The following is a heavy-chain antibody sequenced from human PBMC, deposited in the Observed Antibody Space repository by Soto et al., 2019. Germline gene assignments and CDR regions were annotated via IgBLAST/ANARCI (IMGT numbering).Heavy chain of an antibody. D-gene: IGHD6-19*01. Sequence: QLQLQESGPGLVKPSETLSLTCTVSGGSISSSSYYWGWIRQPPGKGLEWIGSIYYSGSTYYNPSLKSRVTISVDTSKNQFSLKLSSVTAADTAVYYCASKPQWLVLFDPWGQGTLVTVSS. V-gene: IGHV4-39*01. CDR2: IYYSGST. CDR3: ASKPQWLVLFDP. CDR1: GGSISSSSYY. J-gene: IGHJ5*02.